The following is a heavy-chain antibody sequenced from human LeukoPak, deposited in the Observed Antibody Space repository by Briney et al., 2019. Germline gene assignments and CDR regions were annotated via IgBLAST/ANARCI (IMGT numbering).Heavy chain of an antibody. D-gene: IGHD2/OR15-2a*01. CDR2: INTNNGDS. Sequence: ASVKVSCKASGYSFTGYHIHWVRQAPGQGLEWMGCINTNNGDSIYAKKFKGRVTMTRDTSITTAYMEVASLRSDDTAVYYCARTYCDTTACSNWLVPWGQGTLVTVSS. V-gene: IGHV1-2*02. CDR3: ARTYCDTTACSNWLVP. CDR1: GYSFTGYH. J-gene: IGHJ5*02.